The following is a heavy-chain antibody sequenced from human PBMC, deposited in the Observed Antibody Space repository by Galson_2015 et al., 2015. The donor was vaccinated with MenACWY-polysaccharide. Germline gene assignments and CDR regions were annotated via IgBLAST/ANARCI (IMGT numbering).Heavy chain of an antibody. CDR2: IRCKASGETT. CDR1: GFTFGGYA. V-gene: IGHV3-49*03. CDR3: TRDRPIDY. J-gene: IGHJ4*02. Sequence: SLRLSCAASGFTFGGYAMAWFRQAPGKGLVWVGFIRCKASGETTGYAASVKGRFTISRDDSKSTAYLQMNSLQTEDTAIYYCTRDRPIDYWGQGTLVTVSS.